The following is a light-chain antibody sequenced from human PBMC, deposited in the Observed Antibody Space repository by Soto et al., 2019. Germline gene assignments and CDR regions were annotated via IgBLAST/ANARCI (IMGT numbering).Light chain of an antibody. V-gene: IGKV4-1*01. CDR2: WAS. Sequence: DIVMTQSPDSLAVSLGERATINCKSSQSVLYSSNNKNYLAWYQQKPGQPPKLLIYWASTRESGVPDRFQGRRAGARFTLTHNSLAAGRWGSLYCQQYYSTLITFGQGTRLEIK. CDR1: QSVLYSSNNKNY. CDR3: QQYYSTLIT. J-gene: IGKJ5*01.